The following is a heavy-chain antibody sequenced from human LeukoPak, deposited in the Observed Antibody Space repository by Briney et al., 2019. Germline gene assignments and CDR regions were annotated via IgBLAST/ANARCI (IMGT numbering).Heavy chain of an antibody. CDR2: ISGSGGSP. D-gene: IGHD6-6*01. CDR1: GFTFSSYA. Sequence: GGSLRLSCAASGFTFSSYAMSWVRQAPGKGLEWVSAISGSGGSPYYADSVKGRFTISRDNSKNTLYLQMNSLRAEDTAVYYCAKGEYSSSFRDGSPKYYFDYWGQGTLVCVSS. J-gene: IGHJ4*02. V-gene: IGHV3-23*01. CDR3: AKGEYSSSFRDGSPKYYFDY.